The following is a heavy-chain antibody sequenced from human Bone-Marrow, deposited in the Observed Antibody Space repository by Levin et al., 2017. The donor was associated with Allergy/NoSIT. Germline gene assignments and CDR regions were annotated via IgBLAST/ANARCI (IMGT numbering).Heavy chain of an antibody. D-gene: IGHD3-3*01. J-gene: IGHJ5*02. V-gene: IGHV2-70*01. Sequence: SGPTLVKPTQTLTLTCTFSGFSLSTSGMCVSWIRQPPGKALEWLALIDWDDDKYYSTSLKTRLTISKDTSKNQVVLTMTNMDPVDTATYYCARIFCDLPKDNWFDPWGQGTLVTVSS. CDR2: IDWDDDK. CDR1: GFSLSTSGMC. CDR3: ARIFCDLPKDNWFDP.